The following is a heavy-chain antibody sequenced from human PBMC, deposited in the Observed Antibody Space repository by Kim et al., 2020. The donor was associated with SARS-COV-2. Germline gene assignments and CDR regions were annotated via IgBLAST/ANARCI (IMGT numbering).Heavy chain of an antibody. V-gene: IGHV3-23*01. CDR2: IGGSSGNT. D-gene: IGHD2-2*01. Sequence: GGSLRLSCAASGFTFSSYAMAWVRQAPGKGLEWVSSIGGSSGNTYYADSVKGRFTISRDNSKNTLYLQMNSLRAEDTAVYHCAKVGYCTSTNCYFLDYWGQGTLGTVSS. CDR1: GFTFSSYA. CDR3: AKVGYCTSTNCYFLDY. J-gene: IGHJ4*02.